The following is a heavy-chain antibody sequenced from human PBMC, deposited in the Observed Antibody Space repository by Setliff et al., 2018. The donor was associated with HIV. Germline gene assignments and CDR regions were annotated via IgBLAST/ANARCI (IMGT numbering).Heavy chain of an antibody. CDR2: FVPEHSET. V-gene: IGHV1-24*01. Sequence: ASVKVSCKVSGYTLTELSIHWVRQAPGKGLEWMGGFVPEHSETIYAQKFQGRVTMTEDTSTDTAFMELSGLTSEDTAVYYCATRGELLGRRASTVTVYYYYLDVWGNGITVTVSS. J-gene: IGHJ6*03. CDR1: GYTLTELS. D-gene: IGHD4-17*01. CDR3: ATRGELLGRRASTVTVYYYYLDV.